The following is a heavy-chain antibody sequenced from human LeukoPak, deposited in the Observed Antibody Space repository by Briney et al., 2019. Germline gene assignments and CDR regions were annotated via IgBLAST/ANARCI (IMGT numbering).Heavy chain of an antibody. V-gene: IGHV3-66*02. CDR3: ARSHRDYGSGSYYNRWFDP. D-gene: IGHD3-10*01. CDR1: GFTVSSNY. J-gene: IGHJ5*02. Sequence: GGSLRLSCAASGFTVSSNYMSWVRQAPGKGLEWVSVIYGGGSTYYADSVKGRFTISRDNSKNTLYLQMNSLRAEDTAVYYCARSHRDYGSGSYYNRWFDPWGQGTLVTVSS. CDR2: IYGGGST.